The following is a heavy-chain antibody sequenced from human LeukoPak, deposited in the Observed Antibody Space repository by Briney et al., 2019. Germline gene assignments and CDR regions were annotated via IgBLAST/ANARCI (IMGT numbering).Heavy chain of an antibody. V-gene: IGHV3-48*01. CDR2: ITRSSSTI. CDR3: ARLYCSGGSCYKGAGDY. Sequence: PGGSLRLSCAASGFTFSNYNMNWVRQAPGKGLEWISYITRSSSTIYYADSVKGRFTISRDNAKNSLYLQMNSLRAEDTAVYYCARLYCSGGSCYKGAGDYWGQGTLVTVSS. J-gene: IGHJ4*02. D-gene: IGHD2-15*01. CDR1: GFTFSNYN.